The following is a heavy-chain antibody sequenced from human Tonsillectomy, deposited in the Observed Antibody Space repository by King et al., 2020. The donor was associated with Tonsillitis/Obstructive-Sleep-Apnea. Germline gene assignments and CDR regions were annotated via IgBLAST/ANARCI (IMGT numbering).Heavy chain of an antibody. J-gene: IGHJ4*02. CDR2: ISYDGSNK. CDR3: ARQRGSMLVVDPSFDY. Sequence: VQLVESGGGVVQPGRSLRLSCAASGFTFSSYALHWVRQAPGKGLEWVALISYDGSNKYHADSVKGRFTISRDNSKNTLYLQMSSLRAEDTALYYCARQRGSMLVVDPSFDYWGQGTLVTVSP. D-gene: IGHD3-22*01. CDR1: GFTFSSYA. V-gene: IGHV3-30*04.